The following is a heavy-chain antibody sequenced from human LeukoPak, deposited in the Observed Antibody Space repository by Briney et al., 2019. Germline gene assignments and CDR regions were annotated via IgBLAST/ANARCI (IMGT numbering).Heavy chain of an antibody. V-gene: IGHV1-18*01. CDR3: ARVKQWLNWFDP. CDR1: GYTFTSYG. Sequence: ASVKVSCKASGYTFTSYGVTWVRQAPGQGLEWMGWISAYNGNTDYPQNLQGRVTMTTDTSTSTAYMELRSLRSDDTAVYYCARVKQWLNWFDPRGQGTLVTVSS. J-gene: IGHJ5*02. D-gene: IGHD6-19*01. CDR2: ISAYNGNT.